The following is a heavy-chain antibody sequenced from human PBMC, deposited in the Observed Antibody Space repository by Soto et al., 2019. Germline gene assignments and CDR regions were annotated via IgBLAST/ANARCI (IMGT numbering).Heavy chain of an antibody. V-gene: IGHV4-28*01. Sequence: QVQLQESGPGLVKPSDTLSLTCAVSGYSISSSNWWGWIRQPPGKGLAWIGYIYYSGTTYYNPSLKRGVTMSVGTPKNQSALKLASVPVVDTAEYYCARREIQGPIDYWGQGTLVTVSS. CDR1: GYSISSSNW. J-gene: IGHJ4*02. D-gene: IGHD1-26*01. CDR2: IYYSGTT. CDR3: ARREIQGPIDY.